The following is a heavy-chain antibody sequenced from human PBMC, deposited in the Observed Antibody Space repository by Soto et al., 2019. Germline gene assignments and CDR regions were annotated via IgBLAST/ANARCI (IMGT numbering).Heavy chain of an antibody. Sequence: SETLSLTCSVSGDSISSGGYYWSWIRQHPGKGLEWIGYIFYSGSTYYIPSLKSRVTISVDTSKNQFSLKLSSVTAADTAVYYCAREAVTPATTNWFDPWGQGTLVTVSS. CDR1: GDSISSGGYY. J-gene: IGHJ5*02. D-gene: IGHD4-17*01. CDR3: AREAVTPATTNWFDP. V-gene: IGHV4-31*03. CDR2: IFYSGST.